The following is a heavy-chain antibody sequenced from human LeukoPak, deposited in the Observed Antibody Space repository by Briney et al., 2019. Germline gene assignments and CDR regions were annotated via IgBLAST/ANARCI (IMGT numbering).Heavy chain of an antibody. CDR2: ISYDGSNK. Sequence: AGGSLRLSCAASGFTFSSYGMHWVRQAPGKGLEWVAVISYDGSNKYYADSVKGRFTISRDNSKNTLYLQMNSLRAEDTAVYYCAKDRVSNYFWVGYYYGMDVWGQGTTVTVSS. CDR3: AKDRVSNYFWVGYYYGMDV. J-gene: IGHJ6*02. V-gene: IGHV3-30*18. CDR1: GFTFSSYG. D-gene: IGHD4-11*01.